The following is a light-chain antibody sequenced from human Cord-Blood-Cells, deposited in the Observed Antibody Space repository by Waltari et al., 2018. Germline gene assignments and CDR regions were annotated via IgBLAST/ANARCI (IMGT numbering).Light chain of an antibody. J-gene: IGLJ3*02. CDR1: TGAVTSGYY. Sequence: QTVVTQEPSLTVSPGGTVTLTCASSTGAVTSGYYPNWFQQKPGQAPRALIYSPGKKNSWTPARFSGSLLGGKAALTLSGVQPEDEAEYYCLLYYGGAWVFGGGTKLTVL. V-gene: IGLV7-43*01. CDR3: LLYYGGAWV. CDR2: SPG.